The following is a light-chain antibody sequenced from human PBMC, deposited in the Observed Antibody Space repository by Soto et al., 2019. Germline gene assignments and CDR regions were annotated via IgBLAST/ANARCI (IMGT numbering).Light chain of an antibody. J-gene: IGLJ3*02. V-gene: IGLV2-11*01. Sequence: QSVLTQPRSVSGSPGQSVTISCTGTSGDVGGYNFVSWYQQHPGKAPTLMIFDVSQRPSGVPDRFSGSKSVNTASLTISGLQADDEADYYCCSYGGSYTWVFGGGTKLTVL. CDR2: DVS. CDR3: CSYGGSYTWV. CDR1: SGDVGGYNF.